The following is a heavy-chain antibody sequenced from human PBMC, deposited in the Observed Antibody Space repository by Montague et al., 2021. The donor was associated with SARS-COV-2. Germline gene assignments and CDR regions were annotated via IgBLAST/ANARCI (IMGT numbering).Heavy chain of an antibody. CDR1: GGAISTSSFH. D-gene: IGHD3-9*01. CDR2: IYFSGSA. Sequence: SETLSLTCTVSGGAISTSSFHWGWVRQSPGKGLEWIATIYFSGSAXYNPSLKSQVTISVDTSKNQFSLKLSSVTAADTAVYYCARGTQASDWLLSPGFDCWGQGTLVTVSS. J-gene: IGHJ4*02. CDR3: ARGTQASDWLLSPGFDC. V-gene: IGHV4-39*07.